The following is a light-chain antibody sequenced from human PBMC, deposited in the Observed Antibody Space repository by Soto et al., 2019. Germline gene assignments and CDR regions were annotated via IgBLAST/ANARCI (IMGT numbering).Light chain of an antibody. J-gene: IGLJ2*01. CDR2: DND. Sequence: QSVLTQPPSVSAAPGQEVTISCSGSSSNVGSNHVSWYQQLPGAAPKLLIYDNDQRPSGIPDRFSGSKSGTSATLGITGLQTGDEADYYCATWDNRLSAGLFGGGTQLTVL. CDR3: ATWDNRLSAGL. CDR1: SSNVGSNH. V-gene: IGLV1-51*01.